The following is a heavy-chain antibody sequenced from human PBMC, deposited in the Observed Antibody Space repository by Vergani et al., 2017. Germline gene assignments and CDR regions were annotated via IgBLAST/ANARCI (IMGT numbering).Heavy chain of an antibody. D-gene: IGHD5-18*01. V-gene: IGHV4-61*01. CDR2: IYHSGGT. J-gene: IGHJ4*02. CDR1: GASVNRANYY. CDR3: ARESVGYADY. Sequence: QLQLQESGPGLVKPSETLSLTCTVSGASVNRANYYWSWIRQTPGTGLEWIGFIYHSGGTSYSPSLKSRVTISLDTSKNQFSLKLSSVTAADTAVYYCARESVGYADYWGQGTLVTVSS.